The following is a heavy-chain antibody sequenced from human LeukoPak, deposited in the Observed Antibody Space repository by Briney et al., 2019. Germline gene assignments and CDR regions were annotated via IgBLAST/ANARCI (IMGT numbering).Heavy chain of an antibody. V-gene: IGHV1-69*02. CDR2: IIPILGMA. CDR3: ASAIIAARPDYFDY. J-gene: IGHJ4*02. Sequence: SVKVSCKASGGTFSSYTISWVRQAPGQGLEWMGRIIPILGMANYAQKFQGRVTITADKSTSTAYMELSSLRSEDTAVYYCASAIIAARPDYFDYWGQGTLVTVSS. D-gene: IGHD6-6*01. CDR1: GGTFSSYT.